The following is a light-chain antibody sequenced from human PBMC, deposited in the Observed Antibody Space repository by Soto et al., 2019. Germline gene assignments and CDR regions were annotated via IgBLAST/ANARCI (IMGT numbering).Light chain of an antibody. J-gene: IGKJ1*01. CDR3: QQYGSVPLT. CDR1: QAVXNNY. CDR2: AAS. Sequence: ALTQSPGTLSLSPGERATLSCRASQAVXNNYLAWYQQKPGQAPGLRXDAASSMATGSPDRCSGSGSATDFTLTISSLDPKDFAPYYCQQYGSVPLTFGQGTKVDI. V-gene: IGKV3-20*01.